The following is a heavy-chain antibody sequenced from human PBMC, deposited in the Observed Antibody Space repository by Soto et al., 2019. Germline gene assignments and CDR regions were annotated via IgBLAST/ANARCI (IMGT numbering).Heavy chain of an antibody. CDR2: ISWNRGTI. D-gene: IGHD4-4*01. J-gene: IGHJ4*02. V-gene: IGHV3-9*01. Sequence: GGSLRLSCAASGFSFENYAMHWVRQAPGKGLECVSGISWNRGTIGYADSVKGRFTISRDNAKNSLYLQMNSLRAEDTALYFCAKDKLNSNYEYYFDSWGQGTLVTVSS. CDR3: AKDKLNSNYEYYFDS. CDR1: GFSFENYA.